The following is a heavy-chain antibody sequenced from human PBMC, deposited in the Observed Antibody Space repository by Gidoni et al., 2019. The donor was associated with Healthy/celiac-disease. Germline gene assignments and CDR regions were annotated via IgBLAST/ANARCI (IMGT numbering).Heavy chain of an antibody. V-gene: IGHV3-21*01. CDR3: ARTMVVPAAPTFTNWFDP. CDR1: GCTFSSYS. Sequence: EVQLVESGGGLVKPGGSLRLSWAASGCTFSSYSMNWVRQAPGKGLEWVSSISSSSSYIYYADSVKGRFTISRDNAKNSLYLQMNSLRAEDTAVYYCARTMVVPAAPTFTNWFDPWGQGTLVTVSS. CDR2: ISSSSSYI. D-gene: IGHD2-2*01. J-gene: IGHJ5*02.